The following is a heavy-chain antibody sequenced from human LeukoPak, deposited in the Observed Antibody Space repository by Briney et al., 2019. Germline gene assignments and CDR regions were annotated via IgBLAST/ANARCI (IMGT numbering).Heavy chain of an antibody. CDR1: GFTFSDSA. V-gene: IGHV3-73*01. CDR2: IRSKANSYAT. Sequence: PGGSLRLSCAASGFTFSDSAMHWVRQASGKGLEWVGRIRSKANSYATAYAASVKGRFTISRDDSKNTAYLQMNSLRAEDTAVYYCAKSSIGGSYLFDYWGQGTLVTVSS. CDR3: AKSSIGGSYLFDY. J-gene: IGHJ4*02. D-gene: IGHD1-26*01.